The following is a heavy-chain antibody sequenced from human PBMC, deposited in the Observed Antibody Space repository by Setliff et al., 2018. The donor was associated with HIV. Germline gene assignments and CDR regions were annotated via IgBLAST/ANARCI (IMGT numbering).Heavy chain of an antibody. CDR1: GYRFIGHY. J-gene: IGHJ4*01. CDR3: ATGIPSDLDY. CDR2: INPETGDP. V-gene: IGHV1-2*02. D-gene: IGHD2-21*01. Sequence: ASVKVSCKTSGYRFIGHYLHWVRLAPGQGPEWVGWINPETGDPNYVQKFRGRVLMTRDTSITTAFLHVAKLTSDDTAIYYCATGIPSDLDYWGQGTLVTVSS.